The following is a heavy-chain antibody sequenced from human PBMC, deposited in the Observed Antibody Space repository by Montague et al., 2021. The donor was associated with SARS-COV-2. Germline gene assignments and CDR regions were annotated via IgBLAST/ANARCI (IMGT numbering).Heavy chain of an antibody. CDR1: GDSVSSNIAA. D-gene: IGHD2-8*02. CDR3: ARDLYWAFDA. J-gene: IGHJ3*01. V-gene: IGHV6-1*01. Sequence: CAISGDSVSSNIAAWNWIRQSPSTGLERLGRTKYTSTRYETYAVSVQSRITITADTSKNQFSLHLNSVTPEDTAVYYCARDLYWAFDAWGLGTTVTVSA. CDR2: TKYTSTRYE.